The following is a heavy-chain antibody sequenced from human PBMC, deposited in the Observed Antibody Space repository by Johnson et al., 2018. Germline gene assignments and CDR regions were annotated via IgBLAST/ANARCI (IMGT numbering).Heavy chain of an antibody. D-gene: IGHD3-22*01. Sequence: VQLVQSGGGLVQPGGSLRLSCAASGFTFSSYAMSWVRQAPGKGLEWVSAISGSGGSTYYADSVKGRFTISRDNSKNTLYLQMNSLRAEDTAVYYCAKHYYDSSGHHDAFDIWGQGTMVTVSS. CDR2: ISGSGGST. CDR1: GFTFSSYA. CDR3: AKHYYDSSGHHDAFDI. V-gene: IGHV3-23*04. J-gene: IGHJ3*02.